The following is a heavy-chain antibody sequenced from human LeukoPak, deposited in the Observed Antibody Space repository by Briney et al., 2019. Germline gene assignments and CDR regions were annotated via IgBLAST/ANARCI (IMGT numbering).Heavy chain of an antibody. CDR2: IWYDGSNK. Sequence: GGSLRLSCAASGFTFSGYGMHWVRQAPGKGLEWVAVIWYDGSNKYYADSVKGRFTISRDNSKNTLYLQMNSLRAEDTAVYYCARDANISGLDYWGQGTLVTVSS. CDR1: GFTFSGYG. CDR3: ARDANISGLDY. D-gene: IGHD2-21*01. J-gene: IGHJ4*02. V-gene: IGHV3-33*01.